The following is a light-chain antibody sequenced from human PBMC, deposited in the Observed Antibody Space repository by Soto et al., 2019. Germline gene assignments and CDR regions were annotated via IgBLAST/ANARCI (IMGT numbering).Light chain of an antibody. CDR3: QQYNSYAFS. Sequence: EIVLTQSPATLSVSPGESVTLSCRASQSVDINLAWYQQKPGQAPRLVIYGASTRATDMPGTFSGSGSGTEFTLTISGLQPEDFATYYCQQYNSYAFSFGPGTKVDIK. J-gene: IGKJ3*01. V-gene: IGKV3-15*01. CDR2: GAS. CDR1: QSVDIN.